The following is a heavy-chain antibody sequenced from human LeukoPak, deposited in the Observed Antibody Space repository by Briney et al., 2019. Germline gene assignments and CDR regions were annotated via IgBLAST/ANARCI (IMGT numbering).Heavy chain of an antibody. Sequence: PSETLSLTCTLSGGSISSYYWSWIRQPPGKGLEWIGYIYYSGSTNYNPSLKSRVTISVDTSKNQFSLKLSSVTAADTAVYYCARDGSGYSYNWGQGTLVTVSS. CDR2: IYYSGST. CDR1: GGSISSYY. CDR3: ARDGSGYSYN. V-gene: IGHV4-59*01. D-gene: IGHD5-18*01. J-gene: IGHJ4*02.